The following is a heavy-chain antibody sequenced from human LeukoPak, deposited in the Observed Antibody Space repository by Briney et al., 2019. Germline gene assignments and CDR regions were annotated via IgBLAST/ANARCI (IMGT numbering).Heavy chain of an antibody. CDR3: AKEGCSGGSCYFGYDYYYGMDV. Sequence: GTSERLSWAASSFTYRSDGMDSAHHAARKGLGWEELISYDVNQIHYADSVKGRFTIFRDNCKNTLYLQMNSLRAEDTAVYYCAKEGCSGGSCYFGYDYYYGMDVWGKGTTVTVSS. J-gene: IGHJ6*04. V-gene: IGHV3-30*18. D-gene: IGHD2-15*01. CDR2: ISYDVNQI. CDR1: SFTYRSDG.